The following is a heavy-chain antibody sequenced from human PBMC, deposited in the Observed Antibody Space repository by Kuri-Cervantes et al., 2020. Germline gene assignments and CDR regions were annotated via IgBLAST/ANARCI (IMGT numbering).Heavy chain of an antibody. D-gene: IGHD7-27*01. CDR2: IYYSGST. V-gene: IGHV4-39*01. CDR3: ARLSWGEVFFDY. CDR1: GGSISSSSYY. J-gene: IGHJ4*02. Sequence: GSLRLSCTVSGGSISSSSYYWGWIRQPPGKGLEWIGSIYYSGSTYYNPSLKSRVTISVDTSKNQFSLKLSSVTAADTAVYYCARLSWGEVFFDYWGQGTRVTVSS.